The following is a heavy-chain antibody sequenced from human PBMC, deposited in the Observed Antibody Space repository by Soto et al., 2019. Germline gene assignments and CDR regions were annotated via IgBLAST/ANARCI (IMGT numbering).Heavy chain of an antibody. CDR1: GFTFSNYA. V-gene: IGHV3-23*01. CDR2: ISGSAGST. J-gene: IGHJ4*02. Sequence: GGSLRLSCAASGFTFSNYAMSWVRQAPGKGLEWVSAISGSAGSTYYAESVKGRFTISRDNSKNTLYLQMNSLRAEDTAVYYCAKGALMIVVALLDYWGQGTLVTVSS. D-gene: IGHD3-22*01. CDR3: AKGALMIVVALLDY.